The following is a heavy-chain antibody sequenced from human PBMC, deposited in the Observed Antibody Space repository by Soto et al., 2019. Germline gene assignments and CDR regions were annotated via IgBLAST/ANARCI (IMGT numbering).Heavy chain of an antibody. J-gene: IGHJ5*02. D-gene: IGHD1-1*01. CDR3: ARAVTLDRRGWFDP. CDR1: GGSFSGYY. Sequence: PSETLSLTCAVYGGSFSGYYWSWIRQPPGKGLEWIGEINHSGSTNYNPSLKSRVTISVDTSKNQFSLKLSSVTAADTAVYYCARAVTLDRRGWFDPWGQGTLVTVSS. V-gene: IGHV4-34*01. CDR2: INHSGST.